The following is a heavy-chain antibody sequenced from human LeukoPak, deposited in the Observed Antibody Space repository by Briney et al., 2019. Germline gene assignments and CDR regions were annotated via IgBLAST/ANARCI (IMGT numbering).Heavy chain of an antibody. CDR2: ISAYNGNT. CDR1: GYTFTSYG. CDR3: ARDAPTWELLRSVWFDP. Sequence: ASVKVSCKASGYTFTSYGISWVRQAPGQGLEWMGGISAYNGNTNYAQKLQGRVTMTTDTSTSTAYMELRSLRSDDTAVYYCARDAPTWELLRSVWFDPWGQGTLVTVSS. V-gene: IGHV1-18*01. J-gene: IGHJ5*02. D-gene: IGHD1-26*01.